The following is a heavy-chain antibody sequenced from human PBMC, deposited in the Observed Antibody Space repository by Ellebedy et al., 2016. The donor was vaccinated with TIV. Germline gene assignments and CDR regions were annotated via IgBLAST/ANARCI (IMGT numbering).Heavy chain of an antibody. CDR3: ADVGASIP. V-gene: IGHV3-72*01. CDR1: GFTFSDHW. CDR2: IRNKPYSYTA. D-gene: IGHD1-26*01. J-gene: IGHJ5*02. Sequence: GGSLRLSXVASGFTFSDHWMDWVRQAPGKGLEWVGRIRNKPYSYTADYASSVKGRFTMPRDDSKNSLYLQINSLKVEDTAVYYCADVGASIPWGQGTLVIVSS.